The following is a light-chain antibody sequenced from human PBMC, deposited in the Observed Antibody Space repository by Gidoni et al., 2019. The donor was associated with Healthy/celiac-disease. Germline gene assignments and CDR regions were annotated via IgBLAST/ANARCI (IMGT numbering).Light chain of an antibody. CDR3: QQYGSSWT. CDR1: QRVSSSY. Sequence: EIVLRQSPGTLSLSPGERATLSCRASQRVSSSYLAWYQQKPGQAPRLLIYGASSRATGIPDRFSGSGSGTDFTLTISRLEPEDFAVYYCQQYGSSWTFGQGTKVEIK. CDR2: GAS. J-gene: IGKJ1*01. V-gene: IGKV3-20*01.